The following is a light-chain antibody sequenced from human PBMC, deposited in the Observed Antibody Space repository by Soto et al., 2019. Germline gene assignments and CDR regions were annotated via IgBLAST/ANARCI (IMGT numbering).Light chain of an antibody. CDR1: QSISTW. CDR3: QQSYKKKA. J-gene: IGKJ1*01. V-gene: IGKV1-39*01. CDR2: SSS. Sequence: DIQMTQSPSSLCASVGDRVASTCRASQSISTWLAWYQQKPGKAPKLLIYSSSILQPGVPSRFSGSGSGTHFALTITSLLPEDFATYYCQQSYKKKAFGQGTKVDIK.